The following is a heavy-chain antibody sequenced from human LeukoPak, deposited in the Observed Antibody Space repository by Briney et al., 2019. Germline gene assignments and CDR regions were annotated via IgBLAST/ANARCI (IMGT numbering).Heavy chain of an antibody. CDR1: GGSLSDYY. Sequence: PSETLSLTCAVYGGSLSDYYWSRIRQPPGKGLEWIGEINHSGSTNYNPSLKSRVTISLDTSKNQFSLKLSSVTAADTAVYYCASQVRLERRYYYYYMDVWDKGTTATVSS. D-gene: IGHD1-1*01. J-gene: IGHJ6*03. CDR3: ASQVRLERRYYYYYMDV. V-gene: IGHV4-34*01. CDR2: INHSGST.